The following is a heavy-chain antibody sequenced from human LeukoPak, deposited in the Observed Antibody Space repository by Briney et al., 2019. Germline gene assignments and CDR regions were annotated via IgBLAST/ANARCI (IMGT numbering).Heavy chain of an antibody. Sequence: GGSLRLSCAASGFTFSTYAMSWVRQAPGKGLEWVSLITGSADNTYYADSVRGRFTISRDNSKNTLYLQMNSLRAEDTAVYYCAKARRGYSGYDIETSNSQDYYCMDVWGKGTTVTISS. CDR2: ITGSADNT. CDR1: GFTFSTYA. J-gene: IGHJ6*03. CDR3: AKARRGYSGYDIETSNSQDYYCMDV. D-gene: IGHD5-12*01. V-gene: IGHV3-23*01.